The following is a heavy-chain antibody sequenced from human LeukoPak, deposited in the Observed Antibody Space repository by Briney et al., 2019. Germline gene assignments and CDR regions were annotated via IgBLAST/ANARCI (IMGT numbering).Heavy chain of an antibody. CDR2: MNPKSGGT. J-gene: IGHJ5*02. V-gene: IGHV1-2*02. Sequence: ASVKVSCKASGYTFSDSYIHWVRQAPGQGLEWMGSMNPKSGGTKYAQKFQGRVSMTRDTSINTAYMELASLTSDDTAVYYCARAGGRSWFDPWGQGTLVTVSS. CDR3: ARAGGRSWFDP. CDR1: GYTFSDSY. D-gene: IGHD1-26*01.